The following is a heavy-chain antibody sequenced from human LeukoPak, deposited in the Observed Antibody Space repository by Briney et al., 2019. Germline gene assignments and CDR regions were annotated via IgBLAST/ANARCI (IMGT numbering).Heavy chain of an antibody. V-gene: IGHV4-59*01. CDR3: ARRYSGSYLPIAYYFDY. Sequence: PSETLSLTCTVSGGSISSYYWSWIRQPPGKGLEWIGYIYYSGSTNYNPSLKSRVTISVDTSKNQFSLKLSSVTAADTAVYYCARRYSGSYLPIAYYFDYWGQGTLVTVSS. CDR2: IYYSGST. D-gene: IGHD1-26*01. CDR1: GGSISSYY. J-gene: IGHJ4*02.